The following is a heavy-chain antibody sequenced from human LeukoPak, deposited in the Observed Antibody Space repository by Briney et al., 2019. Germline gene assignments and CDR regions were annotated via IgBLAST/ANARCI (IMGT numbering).Heavy chain of an antibody. J-gene: IGHJ5*02. CDR1: GFNFNAYS. CDR2: ISRASESI. CDR3: ARGATDTTRWFDP. V-gene: IGHV3-21*01. Sequence: GGSLRLSCAASGFNFNAYSMAWVRQAPGKGLEWVSIISRASESIFYADSVKGRFTISRDNAKNSLYLQMNGLRADDTAAYYCARGATDTTRWFDPWGQVTLVTVSS. D-gene: IGHD1-7*01.